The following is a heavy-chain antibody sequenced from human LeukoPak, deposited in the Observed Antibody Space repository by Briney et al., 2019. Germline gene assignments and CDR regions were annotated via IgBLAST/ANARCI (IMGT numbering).Heavy chain of an antibody. CDR1: GFTFSDYY. J-gene: IGHJ4*02. V-gene: IGHV3-11*01. CDR3: ASQRWLQFGRDY. CDR2: ISSSGSTI. Sequence: GSLRLSCAASGFTFSDYYMSWIRQAPGKGLEWVSYISSSGSTIYYADSVKGRFTISRDNAKNSLYLQMNSLRAEDTAAYYCASQRWLQFGRDYWGQGTLVTVS. D-gene: IGHD5-24*01.